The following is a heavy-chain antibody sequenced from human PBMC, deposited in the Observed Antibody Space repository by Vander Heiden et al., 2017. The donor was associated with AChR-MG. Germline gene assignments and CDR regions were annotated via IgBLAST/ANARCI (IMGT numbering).Heavy chain of an antibody. CDR2: INHSGST. J-gene: IGHJ5*02. CDR1: GGSFSGYY. Sequence: QVQLQQWGAGLLKPSETLSLTCAVYGGSFSGYYWSWIRQPPGKGLEWIGKINHSGSTNYNPSLKSRVTISVDTSKNQFSLKLSSVTAADTAVYYCARGRGKTWWFDPWGQGTLVTVSS. CDR3: ARGRGKTWWFDP. D-gene: IGHD3-10*01. V-gene: IGHV4-34*01.